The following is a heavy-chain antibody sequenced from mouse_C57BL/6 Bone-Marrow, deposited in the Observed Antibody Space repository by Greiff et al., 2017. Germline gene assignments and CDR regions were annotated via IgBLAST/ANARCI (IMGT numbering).Heavy chain of an antibody. CDR3: AKGGRPAWFAY. CDR2: IDPSDSYT. V-gene: IGHV1-59*01. CDR1: GYTFTSYW. D-gene: IGHD1-1*02. J-gene: IGHJ3*01. Sequence: QVQLQQPGAELVRPGTSVKLSCKASGYTFTSYWMHWVKQRPGQGLEWIGEIDPSDSYTNYNQKFTGKATLTVDTSSSTAYMQLSSLASEGSAVYFIAKGGRPAWFAYWGQGNLVPVSA.